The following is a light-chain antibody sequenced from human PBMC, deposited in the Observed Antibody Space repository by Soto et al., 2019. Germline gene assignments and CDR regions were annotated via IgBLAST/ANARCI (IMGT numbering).Light chain of an antibody. V-gene: IGKV3-15*01. Sequence: IVMTLSPATLSVSQGERATLSCRASQSISGTLAWYQQKPGQAPRLLIYGASTRATSFPARFSGSGSGTDFTLTISSLQSEDFAVYYCQQYNNWPWTFGQGTKVDIK. CDR1: QSISGT. J-gene: IGKJ1*01. CDR2: GAS. CDR3: QQYNNWPWT.